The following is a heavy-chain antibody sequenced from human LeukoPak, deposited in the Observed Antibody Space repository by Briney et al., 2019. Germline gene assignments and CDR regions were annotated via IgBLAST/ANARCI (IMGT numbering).Heavy chain of an antibody. CDR3: AREGAYCSGTDCFATTVDR. CDR2: VDLGGTT. Sequence: SETLSLTCSVSGYSISSGDYYRTWIRQSAGKGLEWIGRVDLGGTTNYKPSLISRVTVSVDTSKNQFSLDLTSVTAADTAIYYCAREGAYCSGTDCFATTVDRWGPGTLVTVSS. V-gene: IGHV4-61*02. CDR1: GYSISSGDYY. D-gene: IGHD2-2*01. J-gene: IGHJ5*02.